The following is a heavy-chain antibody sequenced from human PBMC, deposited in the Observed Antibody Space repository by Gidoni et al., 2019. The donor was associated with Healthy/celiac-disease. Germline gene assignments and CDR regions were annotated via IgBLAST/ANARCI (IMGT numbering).Heavy chain of an antibody. J-gene: IGHJ4*02. CDR3: ARDSKPHYGDYPDY. CDR1: GFTFRSYA. Sequence: QVQLVESGGGVVQPGRSLRLSCAASGFTFRSYAMHWVRPAPGKGLEWVAVISYDGSNKYYADSVKGRFTISRDNSKNTLYLQMNSLRAEDTAVYYCARDSKPHYGDYPDYWGQGTLVTVSS. V-gene: IGHV3-30*01. CDR2: ISYDGSNK. D-gene: IGHD4-17*01.